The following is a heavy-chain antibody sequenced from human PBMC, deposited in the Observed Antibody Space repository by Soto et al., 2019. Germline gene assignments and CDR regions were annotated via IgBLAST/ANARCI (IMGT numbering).Heavy chain of an antibody. CDR1: GFTFSSYG. D-gene: IGHD3-22*01. CDR3: ARNPLYYYDSSGYFDY. J-gene: IGHJ4*02. V-gene: IGHV3-33*01. Sequence: AGGSLRLSCAASGFTFSSYGMHWVRQAPGKGLEWVAVIWYDGSNKYYADSVKGRFTISRDNSKNTLYLQMNSLRAEDTAVYYCARNPLYYYDSSGYFDYWGQGTLVTVSS. CDR2: IWYDGSNK.